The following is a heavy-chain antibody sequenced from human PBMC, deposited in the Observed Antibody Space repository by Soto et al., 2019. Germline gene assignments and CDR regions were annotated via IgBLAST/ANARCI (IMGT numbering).Heavy chain of an antibody. CDR2: ISYSGST. V-gene: IGHV4-31*03. J-gene: IGHJ2*01. CDR1: GGSISSGGYY. D-gene: IGHD3-3*01. Sequence: QVQLQESGPGLVKPSQTLSLTCTVSGGSISSGGYYWSWIRQHPGKGLEWIGYISYSGSTYYNPSLKRRVTISVDTSKNQFSLKLSSVTAADTAVYYCARGRDFGVGPTGEGVWYFDLWGRGTLVTVSS. CDR3: ARGRDFGVGPTGEGVWYFDL.